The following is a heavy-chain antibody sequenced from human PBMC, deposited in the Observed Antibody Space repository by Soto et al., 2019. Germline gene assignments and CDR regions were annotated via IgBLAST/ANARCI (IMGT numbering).Heavy chain of an antibody. CDR2: IWYDGSNK. CDR3: ARDRLIDDYGGDAFDI. D-gene: IGHD4-17*01. J-gene: IGHJ3*02. V-gene: IGHV3-33*01. Sequence: GGSLRLSCAASGFTFSSYGMHWVRQAPGKGLEWVAVIWYDGSNKYYADSVKGRFTISRDNSKNTLYLQMNSLRAEDTAVYYCARDRLIDDYGGDAFDIWGKGTMVTVSS. CDR1: GFTFSSYG.